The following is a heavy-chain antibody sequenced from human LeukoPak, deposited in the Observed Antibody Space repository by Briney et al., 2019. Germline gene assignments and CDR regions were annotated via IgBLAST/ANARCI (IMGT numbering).Heavy chain of an antibody. Sequence: LTGGSLRLSCAASGFTFSSYGMHWVRQAPGKGLEWVAVISYDGSNKYYADSVKGRFTISRDNSKNTLYLQMNSLRAGDTAVYYCAKSSAGRDHWGQGTLVTVSS. CDR2: ISYDGSNK. D-gene: IGHD6-19*01. CDR1: GFTFSSYG. CDR3: AKSSAGRDH. V-gene: IGHV3-30*18. J-gene: IGHJ4*02.